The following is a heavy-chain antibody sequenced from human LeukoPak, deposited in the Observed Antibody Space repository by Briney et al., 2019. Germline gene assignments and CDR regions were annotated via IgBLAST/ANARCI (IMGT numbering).Heavy chain of an antibody. Sequence: ASVKVSCKASGGTFSSYAISWVRQAPGQGLEWMGGIIPIFGTANYAQKFQGRVTITADESTSTAYMELSSLRSEDTAVYYCARDYGYYYGSGSYYIREYYFDYWGQGTLVTVSS. CDR3: ARDYGYYYGSGSYYIREYYFDY. D-gene: IGHD3-10*01. J-gene: IGHJ4*02. V-gene: IGHV1-69*13. CDR2: IIPIFGTA. CDR1: GGTFSSYA.